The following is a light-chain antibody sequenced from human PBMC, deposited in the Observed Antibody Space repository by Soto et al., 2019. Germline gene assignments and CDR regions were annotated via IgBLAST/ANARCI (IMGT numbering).Light chain of an antibody. V-gene: IGKV3-20*01. CDR3: QQYGSSPRT. CDR2: GAS. J-gene: IGKJ2*01. Sequence: EIVLTQSPGTLSLSPGERATLSCRASQSVSSYLAWYQQKHGQAPRLLIYGASSRATGIPDRFSGSGSGTDFTLTISRMEPEDFAVYCCQQYGSSPRTFGQGTKLEIK. CDR1: QSVSSY.